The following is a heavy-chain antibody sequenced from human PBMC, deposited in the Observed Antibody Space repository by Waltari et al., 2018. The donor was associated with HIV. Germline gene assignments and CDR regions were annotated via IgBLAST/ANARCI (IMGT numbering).Heavy chain of an antibody. CDR1: GGTFSSYA. CDR3: ARPYRVVTTYYGMDV. Sequence: QVQLVQSGAEVKKPGSSVKVSCKASGGTFSSYAISWVRQAPGQGLEWMGGIIPVFGTANYARKFQGKVTITADESTSTAYMELSSLRSEDTAVYYCARPYRVVTTYYGMDVWGQGTTVTVSS. V-gene: IGHV1-69*01. J-gene: IGHJ6*02. CDR2: IIPVFGTA. D-gene: IGHD2-21*02.